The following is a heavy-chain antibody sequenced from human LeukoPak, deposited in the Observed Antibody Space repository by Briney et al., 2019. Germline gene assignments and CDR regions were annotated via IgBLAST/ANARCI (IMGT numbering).Heavy chain of an antibody. CDR3: ARGAPERISSSTNYYFDY. CDR1: GFTFSSYA. D-gene: IGHD6-6*01. CDR2: ISYDGDNK. V-gene: IGHV3-30-3*01. Sequence: GGSLRLSCAASGFTFSSYAMYWVRQAPGKGLEWVAVISYDGDNKYYADSVKGRFTISRDDSKNTLSLQMNSLRAEDTAVYYCARGAPERISSSTNYYFDYWGQGTLVTVSS. J-gene: IGHJ4*02.